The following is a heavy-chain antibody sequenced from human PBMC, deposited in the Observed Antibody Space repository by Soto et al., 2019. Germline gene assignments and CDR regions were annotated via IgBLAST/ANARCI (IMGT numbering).Heavy chain of an antibody. CDR2: IYTNGST. CDR3: ARVRTVDDVDYYFYD. CDR1: DDSIYTYY. D-gene: IGHD1-1*01. J-gene: IGHJ4*02. Sequence: SKALSLTFTVSDDSIYTYYWSWIRQPAGKGLEWIGRIYTNGSTNSKPSLRSRLTMSVDRSKHQLSLKLSSVTAADTAVYYCARVRTVDDVDYYFYDWRRGSLVTV. V-gene: IGHV4-4*07.